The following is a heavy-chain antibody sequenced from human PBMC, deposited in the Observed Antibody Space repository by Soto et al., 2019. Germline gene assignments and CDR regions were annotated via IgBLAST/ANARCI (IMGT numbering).Heavy chain of an antibody. V-gene: IGHV1-18*01. CDR2: VSTNDDRT. J-gene: IGHJ4*02. D-gene: IGHD3-22*01. Sequence: QVQMVQSGPEVKMPGASVKVSCKTSGYTFTADGLAWLRQAPGQRPEWMGWVSTNDDRTNYARKFQGRVTMTTDRSTNTTSMELRSLGTDDSAVYYCARELNTESSAYYSFAFWGQGTLVTVSS. CDR1: GYTFTADG. CDR3: ARELNTESSAYYSFAF.